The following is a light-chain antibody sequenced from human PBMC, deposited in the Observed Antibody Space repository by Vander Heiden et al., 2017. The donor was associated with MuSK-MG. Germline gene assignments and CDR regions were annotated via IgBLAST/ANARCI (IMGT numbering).Light chain of an antibody. Sequence: SSELTQDPAVSVALGQTVRITCQGDSLRSYYASWYQQKPGQAPVLVIYGKNNRPSGIPDRFSGSSSGNTASLTITGAQAEDEADYDCNSRDSSGNQYGCGTGTKV. CDR2: GKN. V-gene: IGLV3-19*01. J-gene: IGLJ1*01. CDR1: SLRSYY. CDR3: NSRDSSGNQYG.